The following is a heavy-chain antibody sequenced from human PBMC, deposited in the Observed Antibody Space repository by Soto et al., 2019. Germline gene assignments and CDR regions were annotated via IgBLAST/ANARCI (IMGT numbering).Heavy chain of an antibody. V-gene: IGHV4-61*01. J-gene: IGHJ5*02. CDR3: ARVIVVVVAATAWFDP. CDR1: GGSVRRGNYY. CDR2: IYYSGST. Sequence: SETLSLTCTVSGGSVRRGNYYWSWIRQPPGKGLEWIGYIYYSGSTNYNPSLKSRVTISVDTSKNQFSLKLSSVTAADTAVYYCARVIVVVVAATAWFDPWGQGTLVTVSS. D-gene: IGHD2-15*01.